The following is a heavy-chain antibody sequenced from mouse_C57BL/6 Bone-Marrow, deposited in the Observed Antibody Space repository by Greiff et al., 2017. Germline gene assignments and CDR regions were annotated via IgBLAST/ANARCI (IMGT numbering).Heavy chain of an antibody. D-gene: IGHD2-2*01. Sequence: VQLKESGPGLVKPSQSLSLTCSVTGYSITSGYYWNWIRQFPGNKLEWMGYISYDGSNNYNPSLKNRISITRDTSKNQFFLKLNSVTTEDTATYYCARGMVTEIDYWGQGTTLTVSS. CDR2: ISYDGSN. CDR1: GYSITSGYY. CDR3: ARGMVTEIDY. J-gene: IGHJ2*01. V-gene: IGHV3-6*01.